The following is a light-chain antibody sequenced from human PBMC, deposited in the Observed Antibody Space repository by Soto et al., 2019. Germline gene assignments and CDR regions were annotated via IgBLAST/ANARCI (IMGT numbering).Light chain of an antibody. Sequence: EIVMTQSPATLSVSPGERATLSGRASQSVSSNLAWYQQKPGQAPRLLIYGATTRATGIPARFSGSGSGTDFTLTVSSLEPEDFALYYCQQRSNRITFGQGTRLEI. V-gene: IGKV3-11*01. CDR3: QQRSNRIT. CDR2: GAT. J-gene: IGKJ5*01. CDR1: QSVSSN.